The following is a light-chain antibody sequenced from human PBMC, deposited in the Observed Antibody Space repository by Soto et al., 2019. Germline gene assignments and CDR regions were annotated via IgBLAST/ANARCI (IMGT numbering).Light chain of an antibody. J-gene: IGKJ4*01. V-gene: IGKV3-20*01. Sequence: EIVLTQSPGTLSLSPGERATLSCRASQSVTSSYLAWYQQKPGQAPRLLIYGASSRATGIPDRFSGSGSGTDFPLTISRLEPEAFAVYYCQQYGSSPPRTCGGGTKVEIK. CDR3: QQYGSSPPRT. CDR2: GAS. CDR1: QSVTSSY.